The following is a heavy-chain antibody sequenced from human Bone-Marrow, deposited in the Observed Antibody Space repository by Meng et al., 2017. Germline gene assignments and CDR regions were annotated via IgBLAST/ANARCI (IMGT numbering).Heavy chain of an antibody. J-gene: IGHJ4*02. V-gene: IGHV3-30*01. CDR2: ISYDGSNK. CDR3: ARENTIFGAYFDY. Sequence: GGSLRLSCAASGFTFSSYAMHWVRQAPGKGLEWVAVISYDGSNKYYADFVKGRFTISRDNSKNTLYLQMNSLRAEDTAVYYCARENTIFGAYFDYWGQGTLVTVSS. CDR1: GFTFSSYA. D-gene: IGHD3-3*01.